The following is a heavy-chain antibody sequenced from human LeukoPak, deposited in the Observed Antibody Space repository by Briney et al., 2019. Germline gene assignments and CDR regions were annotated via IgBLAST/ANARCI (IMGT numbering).Heavy chain of an antibody. V-gene: IGHV3-48*03. CDR2: ISSSGSTI. Sequence: GGSLRLSCAASGFTFSSYEMNWVRQAPGKGLEWVSYISSSGSTIYYADSVKGRFTISRDNAKNSLYLQMNSLRAEDTAVYYCARGSWANKNLFFDYWGQGTLVTVSS. CDR3: ARGSWANKNLFFDY. CDR1: GFTFSSYE. J-gene: IGHJ4*02. D-gene: IGHD1-26*01.